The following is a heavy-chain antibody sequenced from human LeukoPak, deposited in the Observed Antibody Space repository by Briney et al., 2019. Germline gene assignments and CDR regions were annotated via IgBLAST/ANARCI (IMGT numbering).Heavy chain of an antibody. D-gene: IGHD4-23*01. CDR3: ARDRTVVGAFDI. Sequence: GGSLRLSCAASGFTFSNNGMHWVRQAPGKGLEWVAVIWSDGSHKKYSDPVKGRFTISRDNSKNTLYLQMNSLGAEDTAVYYCARDRTVVGAFDIWGQGTMVTVSS. V-gene: IGHV3-33*01. J-gene: IGHJ3*02. CDR2: IWSDGSHK. CDR1: GFTFSNNG.